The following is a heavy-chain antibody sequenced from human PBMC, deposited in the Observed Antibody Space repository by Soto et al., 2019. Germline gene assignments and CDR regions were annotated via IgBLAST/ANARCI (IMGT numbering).Heavy chain of an antibody. J-gene: IGHJ4*02. CDR1: GFTVSSNY. Sequence: PGGSLRLSCAASGFTVSSNYMSWVRQAPGKGLEWVSVIYSGGSTYYADSVKGRFTISRDNSKNTLYLQMNSLRAEHTAVYYCARLSSGWYCLDYWGQGTLVTVSS. D-gene: IGHD6-19*01. CDR3: ARLSSGWYCLDY. CDR2: IYSGGST. V-gene: IGHV3-53*01.